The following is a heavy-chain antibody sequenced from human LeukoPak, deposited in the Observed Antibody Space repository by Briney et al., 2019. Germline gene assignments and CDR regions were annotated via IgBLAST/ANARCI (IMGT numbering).Heavy chain of an antibody. V-gene: IGHV4-4*07. Sequence: PPETLSLTCTVSGGSISSYYWSWIRQPAGKGLEWIGRIYTSGSTNYNPSLKSRVTMSVDTSKNQFSLKLSSVTAADTAVYYCASSSGQYCSSTSCYPVYFDYWGQGTLVTVSS. J-gene: IGHJ4*02. CDR1: GGSISSYY. CDR2: IYTSGST. CDR3: ASSSGQYCSSTSCYPVYFDY. D-gene: IGHD2-2*01.